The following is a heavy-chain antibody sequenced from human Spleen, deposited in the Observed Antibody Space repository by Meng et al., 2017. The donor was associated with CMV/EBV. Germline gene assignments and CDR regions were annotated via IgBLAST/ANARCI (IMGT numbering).Heavy chain of an antibody. Sequence: GESLKISCAASGFTFSSYGMHWVRQAPGKGLEWVAFIRYDGSNKYYADSVKGRFTISRDNSKNTLYLQMNSLRAEDTAVYYCARVYYDILSDYGMDVWGQGTTVTVSS. CDR3: ARVYYDILSDYGMDV. V-gene: IGHV3-30*02. J-gene: IGHJ6*02. CDR1: GFTFSSYG. CDR2: IRYDGSNK. D-gene: IGHD3-9*01.